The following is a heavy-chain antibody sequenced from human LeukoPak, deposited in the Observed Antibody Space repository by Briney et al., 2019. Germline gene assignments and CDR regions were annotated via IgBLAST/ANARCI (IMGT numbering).Heavy chain of an antibody. CDR1: GGSISSYY. Sequence: SETLSLTCTVSGGSISSYYWSWIRQPPGKGLEWIGEINHSGSTNYNPSLKSRVTISVDTSKNQFSLKLSSVTAADTAVYYCAGSRDGYNFLVDYWGQGTLVTVSS. CDR3: AGSRDGYNFLVDY. V-gene: IGHV4-34*01. D-gene: IGHD5-12*01. J-gene: IGHJ4*02. CDR2: INHSGST.